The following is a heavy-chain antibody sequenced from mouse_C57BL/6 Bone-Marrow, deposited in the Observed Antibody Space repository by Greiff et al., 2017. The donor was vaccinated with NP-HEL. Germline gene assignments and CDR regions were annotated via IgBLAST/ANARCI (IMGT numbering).Heavy chain of an antibody. J-gene: IGHJ1*03. Sequence: QVQLQQSGAELVKPGASVKLSCKASGYTFTSYWMHWVKQRPGQGLEWIGMIHPNSGSTNYNEKFKSKATLTVDKSSSPAYMQLSSLTSEDSAVYYCARRTHYYGSSTHWYFDVWGTGTTVTVSS. CDR3: ARRTHYYGSSTHWYFDV. CDR1: GYTFTSYW. V-gene: IGHV1-64*01. CDR2: IHPNSGST. D-gene: IGHD1-1*01.